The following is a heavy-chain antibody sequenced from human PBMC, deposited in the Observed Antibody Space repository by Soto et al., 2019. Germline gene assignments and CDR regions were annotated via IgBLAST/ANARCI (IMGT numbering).Heavy chain of an antibody. CDR2: IGGDGRST. CDR1: GFTFSTYA. J-gene: IGHJ6*02. Sequence: PGGSLTLSCSASGFTFSTYAMPWVRQAPGKGLEYVSGIGGDGRSTNYADSVKGRFTISRDNSKTSLYLQMSSLRPEDTAVYFCLKDRGDYSQYYYYSYGFDVWGQGTTVIVSS. V-gene: IGHV3-64D*06. CDR3: LKDRGDYSQYYYYSYGFDV. D-gene: IGHD4-17*01.